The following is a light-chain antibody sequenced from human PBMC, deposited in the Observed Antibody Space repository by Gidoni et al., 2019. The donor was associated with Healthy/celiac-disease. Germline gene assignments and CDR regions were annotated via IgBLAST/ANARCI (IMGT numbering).Light chain of an antibody. CDR1: QSVSSSY. CDR3: QQYGSSPPST. V-gene: IGKV3-20*01. CDR2: GAS. J-gene: IGKJ5*01. Sequence: VVFTPSPGTLSLSPGESATLSCRASQSVSSSYLAWYQQKPGQAPRLLIYGASSRATGIPHRFSGSGAGTDFTLTISRMEPEDVAVYYCQQYGSSPPSTFGQGTRLEIK.